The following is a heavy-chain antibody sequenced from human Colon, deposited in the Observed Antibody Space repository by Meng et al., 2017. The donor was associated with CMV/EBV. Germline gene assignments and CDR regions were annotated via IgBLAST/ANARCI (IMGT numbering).Heavy chain of an antibody. CDR2: IYWDDDK. CDR1: GFSLSTYGVG. Sequence: QITLKESGPTLXXXXXTXTLXXXSSGFSLSTYGVGVGWIRPPPGKALEWLALIYWDDDKRYSPSLRNRLTITKDTSKNQVVLTMTNMDPVDTATYYCAHSGHPAAYRFDYWGQGTLVTVSS. CDR3: AHSGHPAAYRFDY. V-gene: IGHV2-5*02. J-gene: IGHJ4*02. D-gene: IGHD6-13*01.